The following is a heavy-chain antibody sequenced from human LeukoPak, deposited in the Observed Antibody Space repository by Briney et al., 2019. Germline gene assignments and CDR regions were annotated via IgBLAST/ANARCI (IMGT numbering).Heavy chain of an antibody. D-gene: IGHD2-2*02. V-gene: IGHV4-34*01. J-gene: IGHJ6*03. Sequence: SETLSLTCAVYGGSFSGYYWSWIRQPPGKGLEWIGEINRSGSTNYNPSLKSRVTISVDTSKNQFSLKLSSVTAADTAVYYCASGGYCSSTSCYTGSYYYYMDVWGKGTTVTVSS. CDR2: INRSGST. CDR3: ASGGYCSSTSCYTGSYYYYMDV. CDR1: GGSFSGYY.